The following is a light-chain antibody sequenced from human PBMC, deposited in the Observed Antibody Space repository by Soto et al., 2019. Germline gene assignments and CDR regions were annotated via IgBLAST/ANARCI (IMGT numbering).Light chain of an antibody. V-gene: IGKV3-15*01. J-gene: IGKJ4*01. Sequence: TVMTQSPATLSVSPGERATLSCRASQGLGTNLAWYQQRPGQAPRLLIYAASTRATGVPARFSGSRSETEFSLTITTLRSEDFAVYYCQQYNHSPLSFGVGTKVEIK. CDR1: QGLGTN. CDR3: QQYNHSPLS. CDR2: AAS.